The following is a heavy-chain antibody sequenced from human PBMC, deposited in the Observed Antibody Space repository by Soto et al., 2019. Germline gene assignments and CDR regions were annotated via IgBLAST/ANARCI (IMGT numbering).Heavy chain of an antibody. D-gene: IGHD3-10*01. J-gene: IGHJ4*02. CDR2: ISWNSGSI. Sequence: EVQLVESGGGLVQPGRSLRLSCAASGFTFDDYAMHWVRQAPGKGLEWVSGISWNSGSIGYADSVKGRFTISRDNAKNSLYLQMNSLRAEDTDLYYCAKDINGVADYWGQGTLVTVSS. CDR3: AKDINGVADY. CDR1: GFTFDDYA. V-gene: IGHV3-9*01.